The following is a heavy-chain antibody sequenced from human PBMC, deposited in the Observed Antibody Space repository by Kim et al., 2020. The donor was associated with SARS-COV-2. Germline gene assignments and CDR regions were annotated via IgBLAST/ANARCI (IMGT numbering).Heavy chain of an antibody. J-gene: IGHJ4*02. D-gene: IGHD6-13*01. CDR3: ARASLSSSWYFDY. CDR1: GGSISSGGYY. Sequence: SETLSLTCTVSGGSISSGGYYWSWIRQHPGKGLEWIGYIYYSGSTYYNPPLKSRVTISVDTSKNQFSLKLSSVTAADTAVYYCARASLSSSWYFDYWGQGTLVTVSS. CDR2: IYYSGST. V-gene: IGHV4-31*03.